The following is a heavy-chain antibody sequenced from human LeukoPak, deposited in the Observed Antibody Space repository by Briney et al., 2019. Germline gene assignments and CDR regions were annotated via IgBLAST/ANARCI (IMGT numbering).Heavy chain of an antibody. CDR3: ARAPVNMVRGVVMPNNRGEIAYYFDV. CDR1: GGSISSYY. J-gene: IGHJ4*02. Sequence: PSEALSLTCTVSGGSISSYYRSWIRQPAGKGLEWIGRIYSSGSINYNPSLKSRVTISVDTSKNQFSLKLTSVTAADTAVYYCARAPVNMVRGVVMPNNRGEIAYYFDVWGQGTLVTVSS. CDR2: IYSSGSI. D-gene: IGHD3-10*01. V-gene: IGHV4-4*07.